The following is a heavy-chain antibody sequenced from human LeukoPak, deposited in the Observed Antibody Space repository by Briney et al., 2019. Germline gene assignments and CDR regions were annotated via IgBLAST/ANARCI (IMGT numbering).Heavy chain of an antibody. CDR1: SYSINSNYY. CDR3: ARGSHPVTGTLGGYFDP. D-gene: IGHD6-19*01. CDR2: IYRTGST. J-gene: IGHJ4*02. Sequence: SETLSLTCSVSSYSINSNYYWGWIRQSPGKGLEWIGSIYRTGSTYYNPSLKSRVTISLDASNKQFSLRLSSVTAADTAVYYCARGSHPVTGTLGGYFDPWGQGTLVTVSS. V-gene: IGHV4-38-2*02.